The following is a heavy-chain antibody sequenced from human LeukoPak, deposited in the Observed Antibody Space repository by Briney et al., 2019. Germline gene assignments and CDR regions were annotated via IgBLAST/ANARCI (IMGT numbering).Heavy chain of an antibody. CDR3: ARDPGAVAGGGWFDP. Sequence: PSETLSLTCTASGGSISSYYWSWIRQPPGKGLEWIGYIYYSGSTNYNPSLKSRVTISVDTSKNQFSLKLSSVTAADTAVYYCARDPGAVAGGGWFDPWGQGTLVTVSS. J-gene: IGHJ5*02. V-gene: IGHV4-59*01. D-gene: IGHD6-19*01. CDR2: IYYSGST. CDR1: GGSISSYY.